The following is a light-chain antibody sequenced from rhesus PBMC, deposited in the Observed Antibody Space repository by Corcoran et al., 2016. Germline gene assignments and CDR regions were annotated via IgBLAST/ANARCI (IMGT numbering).Light chain of an antibody. CDR3: QRHNSYPLT. CDR1: QDISSW. V-gene: IGKV1S14*01. J-gene: IGKJ4*01. CDR2: YAS. Sequence: DIQMTQSPSSLSASVGDKVTITCHASQDISSWLAWYQQKQGKAPKPLIYYASTLQRGVPSRFSGSGSGTEFTLTISSLQPEDFATYYCQRHNSYPLTFGGGTKVELK.